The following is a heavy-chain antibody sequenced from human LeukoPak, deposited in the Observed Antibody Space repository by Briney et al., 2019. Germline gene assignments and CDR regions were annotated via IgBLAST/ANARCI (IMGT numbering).Heavy chain of an antibody. CDR1: GFTFSSFE. CDR2: ISSSGSTI. V-gene: IGHV3-48*03. J-gene: IGHJ4*02. CDR3: ARETPGATSGYFDY. Sequence: GGSLRLSCAASGFTFSSFEMNWVRQAPGKGLEWVSYISSSGSTIYYADSVKGRFTISRDNAKNSLYLQMNSLRAEDTAIYYCARETPGATSGYFDYWGQGTLVTVSS. D-gene: IGHD1-26*01.